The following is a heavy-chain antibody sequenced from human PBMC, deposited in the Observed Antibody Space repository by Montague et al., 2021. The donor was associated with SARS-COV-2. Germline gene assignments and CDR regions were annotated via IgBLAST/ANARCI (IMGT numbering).Heavy chain of an antibody. Sequence: SLRLSCAASGLTFSTYWMSWVRQAPGKGLEWVADMKQDGSEKYYVDSVKGRFTISRDNAKSLLYLEMNSLRAEDTAVYYCARDEGSHSIYYYDSSGYYVYWGQGTPVTVSS. V-gene: IGHV3-7*03. J-gene: IGHJ4*02. CDR1: GLTFSTYW. D-gene: IGHD3-22*01. CDR3: ARDEGSHSIYYYDSSGYYVY. CDR2: MKQDGSEK.